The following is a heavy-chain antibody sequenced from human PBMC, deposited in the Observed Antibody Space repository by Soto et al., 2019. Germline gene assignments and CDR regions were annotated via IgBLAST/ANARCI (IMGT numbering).Heavy chain of an antibody. CDR1: GFXFNNYG. Sequence: GXLSLSCKGSGFXFNNYGMSWVRQAPGKGLEWVSGISDSGDSTYYADSMRRRLTISRDNSKNTLYLQMNRLRPEDTAMYYCVKDLYRSSTMPCLDHWGQGALVTAPQ. V-gene: IGHV3-23*01. CDR3: VKDLYRSSTMPCLDH. D-gene: IGHD2-2*01. J-gene: IGHJ4*02. CDR2: ISDSGDST.